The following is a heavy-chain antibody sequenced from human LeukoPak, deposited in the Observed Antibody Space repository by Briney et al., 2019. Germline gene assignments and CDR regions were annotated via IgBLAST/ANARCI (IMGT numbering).Heavy chain of an antibody. CDR1: GFTFSDYA. CDR3: AKAPATGEGYYFYYMDV. Sequence: GGSLRLSCAASGFASGFTFSDYAVSWVRQAPGKGPEWVASVNGRGATTYYADSVRGRFTISRDNSKNTVYLQMISLGADDAAVYFCAKAPATGEGYYFYYMDVWGKGTTVTVSS. CDR2: VNGRGATT. V-gene: IGHV3-23*01. J-gene: IGHJ6*03. D-gene: IGHD7-27*01.